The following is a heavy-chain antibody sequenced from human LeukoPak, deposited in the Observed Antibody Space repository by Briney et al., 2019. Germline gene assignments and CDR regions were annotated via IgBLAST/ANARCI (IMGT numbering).Heavy chain of an antibody. Sequence: PGGSLRLSCAASGFTFSDYYMSWIRQAPGKGLEWVSFISSSGSYTHYADSVKGRFTISRDNAKNSLNLQMNSLRAEDTAVYYCARDSRGIVAARWNWFDTWGQGTLVTVSS. CDR1: GFTFSDYY. CDR2: ISSSGSYT. J-gene: IGHJ5*02. V-gene: IGHV3-11*06. D-gene: IGHD2-15*01. CDR3: ARDSRGIVAARWNWFDT.